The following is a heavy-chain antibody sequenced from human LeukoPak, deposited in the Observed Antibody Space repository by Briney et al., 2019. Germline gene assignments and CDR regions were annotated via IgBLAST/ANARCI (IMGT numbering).Heavy chain of an antibody. J-gene: IGHJ4*02. D-gene: IGHD6-19*01. CDR3: ARNEAVAGMADY. CDR1: GYAFTSYY. V-gene: IGHV1-46*01. Sequence: SVKVSCKASGYAFTSYYMHWVRQAPGQGLEWMGIINPSGGSTSYAQKFQGRVTMTRDTSTSTVYMELSSLRSEDTAVYYCARNEAVAGMADYWGQGTLVTVSS. CDR2: INPSGGST.